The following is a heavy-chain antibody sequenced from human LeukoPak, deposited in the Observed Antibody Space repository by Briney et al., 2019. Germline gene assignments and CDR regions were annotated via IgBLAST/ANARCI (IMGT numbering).Heavy chain of an antibody. Sequence: GGSLRLSCAASGFTFSSYGMHWVRQAPGQRLEWMGWINAGNGNTKYSQKFQGRVTITRDASASTAYMELSSLRSEDTAVYYCARGQSFRLNYFDYWGQGTLVTVSS. CDR1: GFTFSSYG. D-gene: IGHD1-26*01. J-gene: IGHJ4*02. CDR3: ARGQSFRLNYFDY. CDR2: INAGNGNT. V-gene: IGHV1-3*01.